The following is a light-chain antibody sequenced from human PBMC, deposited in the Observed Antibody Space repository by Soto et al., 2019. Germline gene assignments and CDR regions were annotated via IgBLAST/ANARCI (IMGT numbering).Light chain of an antibody. V-gene: IGKV4-1*01. CDR2: WAA. CDR3: QQYYGTPLT. Sequence: DIQMTQPPSSLSASVGDRVTITCRASQSISNYFLSCYQKPRRQPQLLIYWAATREAGVPDRFSGSGSGTDVTLTISSLQAEDVAVYYCQQYYGTPLTFGGGTKVDIK. J-gene: IGKJ4*01. CDR1: QSISNY.